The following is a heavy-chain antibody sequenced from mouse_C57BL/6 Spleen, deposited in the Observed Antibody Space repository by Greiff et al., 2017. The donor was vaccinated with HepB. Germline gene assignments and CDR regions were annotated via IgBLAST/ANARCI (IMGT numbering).Heavy chain of an antibody. V-gene: IGHV1-59*01. CDR3: ARWGGFYYFDY. Sequence: QVQLQQPGAELVRPGTSMKLSCKASGYTFTSYWMHWVKQRPGQGLEWIGVIDPSDSYTNYNQKFKGKATLTVDTSSSTAYMQLSSLTSEDSAVYYCARWGGFYYFDYWGQGTTLTVSS. CDR1: GYTFTSYW. CDR2: IDPSDSYT. J-gene: IGHJ2*01.